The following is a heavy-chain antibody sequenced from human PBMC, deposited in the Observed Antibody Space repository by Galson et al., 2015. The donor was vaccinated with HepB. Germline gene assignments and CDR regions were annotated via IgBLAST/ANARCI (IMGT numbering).Heavy chain of an antibody. CDR3: ARAALGWFDP. V-gene: IGHV3-11*01. CDR2: ICNGHTTI. Sequence: SLRLSCAASGFTFSDSCMSWIRQAPGKGLEWVSNICNGHTTIKYADPVKGRFTISRDNVKKSLYLQMNILRVEDTAVYYCARAALGWFDPWGQGTLVTVSS. CDR1: GFTFSDSC. J-gene: IGHJ5*02.